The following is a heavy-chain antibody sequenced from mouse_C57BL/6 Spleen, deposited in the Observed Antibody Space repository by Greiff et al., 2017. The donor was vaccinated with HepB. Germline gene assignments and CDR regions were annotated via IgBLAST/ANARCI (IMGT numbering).Heavy chain of an antibody. V-gene: IGHV5-17*01. CDR2: ISSGSSTI. CDR3: ARDYDYDGGY. Sequence: EVKLVESGGGLVKPGGSLKLSCAASGFTFSDYGMHWVRQAPEKGLEWVAYISSGSSTIYYADTVKGRFTISRDNAKNTLFLQMTSLRSEDTAMYYCARDYDYDGGYWGQGTTLTVSS. CDR1: GFTFSDYG. D-gene: IGHD2-4*01. J-gene: IGHJ2*01.